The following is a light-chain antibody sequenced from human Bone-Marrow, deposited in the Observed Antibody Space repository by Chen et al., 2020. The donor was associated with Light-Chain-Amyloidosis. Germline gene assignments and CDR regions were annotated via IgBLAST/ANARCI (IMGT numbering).Light chain of an antibody. CDR1: KNIDVW. J-gene: IGKJ4*01. CDR3: QQYSQFPFT. Sequence: DVQMIQSPSTLSASGGDSVTVTCRASKNIDVWVAWYQQRPREAPKVLIYKASTLQSGAPSRFSGSGSGTDFTLTIRAIQPDDFATYYCQQYSQFPFTFGAGTRVE. V-gene: IGKV1-5*03. CDR2: KAS.